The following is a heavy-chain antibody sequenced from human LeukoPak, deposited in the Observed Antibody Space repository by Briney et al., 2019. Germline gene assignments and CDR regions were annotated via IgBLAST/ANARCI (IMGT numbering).Heavy chain of an antibody. CDR3: AREPFGYFDS. CDR2: IYGSGST. CDR1: GDSINSYS. V-gene: IGHV4-59*01. J-gene: IGHJ4*02. Sequence: SETLSLTCIVSGDSINSYSWNWIRQSPEKGLEWIGRIYGSGSTMYNPSLRSRVTLLVDTSNNQFSLKLSSVTAADTAVYYCAREPFGYFDSWGQGTLATVSS. D-gene: IGHD3-10*01.